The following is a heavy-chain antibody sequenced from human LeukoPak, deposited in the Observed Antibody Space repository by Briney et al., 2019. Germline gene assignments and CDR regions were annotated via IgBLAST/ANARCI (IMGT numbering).Heavy chain of an antibody. CDR1: GFTFSSYG. J-gene: IGHJ4*02. V-gene: IGHV3-33*01. CDR3: ARDPYDSSWGLCYFDY. D-gene: IGHD3-22*01. Sequence: GGSLRLSCAASGFTFSSYGMHWVRQAPGKGLEWVAVIWYDGSNKYYADSVKGRFSISRDNSKNTLYLQMNSLRAEDTAVYYCARDPYDSSWGLCYFDYWGQGNLVTVSS. CDR2: IWYDGSNK.